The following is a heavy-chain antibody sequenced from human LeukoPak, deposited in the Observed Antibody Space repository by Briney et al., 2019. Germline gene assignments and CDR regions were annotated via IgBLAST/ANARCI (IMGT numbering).Heavy chain of an antibody. V-gene: IGHV4-61*02. CDR2: IYTSGST. CDR1: GGSISSGSYY. Sequence: SETLSLTCTVSGGSISSGSYYWSWIRQSAGKGLEWIGRIYTSGSTNYNPSLKSRVTISVDTSKNQFSLKLSSVTAADTAVYYCARETVVTLYYYYYMDVWGKGTTVTISS. J-gene: IGHJ6*03. D-gene: IGHD4-23*01. CDR3: ARETVVTLYYYYYMDV.